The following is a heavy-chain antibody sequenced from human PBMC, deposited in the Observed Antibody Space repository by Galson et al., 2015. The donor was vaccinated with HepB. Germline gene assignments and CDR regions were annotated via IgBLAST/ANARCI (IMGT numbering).Heavy chain of an antibody. J-gene: IGHJ3*02. CDR2: ISGSGGST. CDR3: AKEGYGGSAFDI. D-gene: IGHD3-16*01. CDR1: GFTFSSYA. V-gene: IGHV3-23*01. Sequence: SLRLSCAASGFTFSSYAMNWVRQASGKGLEWVSAISGSGGSTYYADSVKGRFTISWDDSKNTLYPQMNSLRAEDTAVYYCAKEGYGGSAFDIWGQGTMVTVSS.